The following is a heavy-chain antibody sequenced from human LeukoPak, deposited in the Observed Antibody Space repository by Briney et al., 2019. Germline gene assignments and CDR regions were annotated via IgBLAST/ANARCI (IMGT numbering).Heavy chain of an antibody. Sequence: PSETLSLTCAVYGGSSSGYYWSWIRQPPGKGLEWIGEINHSGSTNYNPSLKSRVTISVDTSKNQFSLKLSSVTAADTAVYYCARGISDFWSGYYLYFDYWGQGTLVTVSS. CDR3: ARGISDFWSGYYLYFDY. V-gene: IGHV4-34*01. D-gene: IGHD3-3*01. CDR1: GGSSSGYY. CDR2: INHSGST. J-gene: IGHJ4*02.